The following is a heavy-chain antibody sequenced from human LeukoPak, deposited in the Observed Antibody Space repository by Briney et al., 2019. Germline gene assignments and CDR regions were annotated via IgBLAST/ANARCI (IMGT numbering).Heavy chain of an antibody. J-gene: IGHJ4*02. CDR2: ISGSGGST. Sequence: GGSLRLSCAASGFTFSSYAMSWVRQAPGKGLEWVSAISGSGGSTYYADSVKGRFTISRDNSKNTLYLQMNSLRAEDTAVYYCAKFSGLGYCSSTSCYTGDYWGQGTLVTVSS. D-gene: IGHD2-2*02. CDR1: GFTFSSYA. V-gene: IGHV3-23*01. CDR3: AKFSGLGYCSSTSCYTGDY.